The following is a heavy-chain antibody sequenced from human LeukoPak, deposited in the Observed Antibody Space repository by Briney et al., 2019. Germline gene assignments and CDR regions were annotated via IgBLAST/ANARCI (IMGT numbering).Heavy chain of an antibody. CDR2: ISWNSGSI. CDR3: TKSGCSSTACYYNK. V-gene: IGHV3-9*03. CDR1: GFTFSSYS. Sequence: PGGSLRLSCAASGFTFSSYSMNWVRQAPGKGLEWVSGISWNSGSIGYADSVKGRFTISRDNAKNSLYLQMNSLRAEDMAFYYCTKSGCSSTACYYNKWGQGTLVTVPS. J-gene: IGHJ4*02. D-gene: IGHD2-2*01.